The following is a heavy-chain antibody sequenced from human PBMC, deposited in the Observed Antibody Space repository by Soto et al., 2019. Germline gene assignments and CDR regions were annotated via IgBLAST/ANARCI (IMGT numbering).Heavy chain of an antibody. CDR1: GFTFDDYA. CDR2: ISWNSGSI. D-gene: IGHD2-15*01. CDR3: AKDKEEVVVAATPGYFDY. Sequence: GGSLRLSCAASGFTFDDYAMHWVRQAPGKGLEWVSGISWNSGSIGYADSVKGRFTISRDNAKNSLYLQMNSLRAEDTALYYCAKDKEEVVVAATPGYFDYWGQGTLVTVSS. V-gene: IGHV3-9*01. J-gene: IGHJ4*02.